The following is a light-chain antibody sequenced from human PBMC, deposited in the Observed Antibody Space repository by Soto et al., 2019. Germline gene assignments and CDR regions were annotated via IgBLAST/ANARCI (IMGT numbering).Light chain of an antibody. J-gene: IGKJ1*01. CDR3: QHYKDYSWT. CDR2: TTS. V-gene: IGKV1-5*03. CDR1: QSFSRW. Sequence: DIHLTQSPSTLSASEGDRITITCRPSQSFSRWLAWYQHKPGKAPKLLIYTTSSLESGVPSRFIGSGFGTEFTLTISSLQPDDFATYYCQHYKDYSWTFGQGTNVEIK.